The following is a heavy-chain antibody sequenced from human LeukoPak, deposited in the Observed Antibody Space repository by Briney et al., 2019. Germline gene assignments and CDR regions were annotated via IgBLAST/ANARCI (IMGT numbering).Heavy chain of an antibody. CDR1: GGSFSGYY. CDR2: INHSGGT. J-gene: IGHJ5*02. Sequence: SETLSLTCAVYGGSFSGYYWSWIRQPPGKGLEWIGEINHSGGTNYNPSLKSRVTISVDTSKNQFSLKLSSVTAADTAVYYCARNARYNWFDPWGQGTLVTVSS. CDR3: ARNARYNWFDP. V-gene: IGHV4-34*01.